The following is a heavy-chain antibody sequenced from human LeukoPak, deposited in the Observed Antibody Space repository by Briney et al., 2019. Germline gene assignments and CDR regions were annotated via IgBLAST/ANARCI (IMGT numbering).Heavy chain of an antibody. CDR3: VHSWHWGSNYFDY. V-gene: IGHV3-23*01. D-gene: IGHD6-13*01. CDR2: ISGSGGST. Sequence: GGSLRLSCAASGFTFSSYAMSWVRQAPGKGLEWVSAISGSGGSTYYADSVKGRFTISRDNSKNTLYLQMNSLRAEDTALYYCVHSWHWGSNYFDYWGQGTLVTVSS. J-gene: IGHJ4*02. CDR1: GFTFSSYA.